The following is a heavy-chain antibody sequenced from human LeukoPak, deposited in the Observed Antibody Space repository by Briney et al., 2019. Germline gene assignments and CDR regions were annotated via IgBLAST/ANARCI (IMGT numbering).Heavy chain of an antibody. D-gene: IGHD3-22*01. CDR3: ARAKYYDGSGYPNYFDP. V-gene: IGHV3-23*01. Sequence: GGSLRLSCATSGFTFSSYAMSWVRQAPGKGLEWVSAISASGSSTYYADSVKGRFTISRDNSKNTLYLQLNSLRAEDTAVYYCARAKYYDGSGYPNYFDPWGQGTLVTVTS. CDR2: ISASGSST. CDR1: GFTFSSYA. J-gene: IGHJ5*02.